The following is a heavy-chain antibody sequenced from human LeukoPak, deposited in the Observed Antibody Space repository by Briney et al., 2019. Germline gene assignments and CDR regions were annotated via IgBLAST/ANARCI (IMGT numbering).Heavy chain of an antibody. CDR1: GYTFTSYG. CDR2: ISAYNGNT. D-gene: IGHD5-18*01. CDR3: ARDPLEYSYDNWFDP. J-gene: IGHJ5*02. Sequence: ASVKVSCKASGYTFTSYGTSWVRQAPGQGLEWMGWISAYNGNTNYAQKLQGRVTMTTDTSTSTAYMELRSLRSDDTAVYYCARDPLEYSYDNWFDPWGQGTLVTVSS. V-gene: IGHV1-18*01.